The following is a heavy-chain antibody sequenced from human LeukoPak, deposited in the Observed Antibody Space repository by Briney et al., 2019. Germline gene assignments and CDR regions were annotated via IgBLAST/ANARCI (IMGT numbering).Heavy chain of an antibody. D-gene: IGHD5-24*01. J-gene: IGHJ4*02. V-gene: IGHV3-66*01. Sequence: GGSLRLSGAASGFTVSNTYMSWVPQAPGKGLEGGSGINVVGSTYTADSVKSRLTISRDNSKTMLSPQMSTLRTQRTAVYYTARGRGWLTIVDFWGRGTVVSVSS. CDR2: INVVGST. CDR1: GFTVSNTY. CDR3: ARGRGWLTIVDF.